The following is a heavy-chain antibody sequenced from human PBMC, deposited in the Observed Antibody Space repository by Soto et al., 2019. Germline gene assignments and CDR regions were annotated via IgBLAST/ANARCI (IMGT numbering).Heavy chain of an antibody. V-gene: IGHV4-38-2*02. D-gene: IGHD6-19*01. Sequence: SETLSLTCTVSGHSISSGSYWAWIRQPPGKRPEWIASIYHGGTTFYNPSLKSRITISVDTSNNQFSLKLTSVTAADTAVYYCARVHVMVVAGSTFDYWGHGTLVTVSS. J-gene: IGHJ4*01. CDR2: IYHGGTT. CDR3: ARVHVMVVAGSTFDY. CDR1: GHSISSGSY.